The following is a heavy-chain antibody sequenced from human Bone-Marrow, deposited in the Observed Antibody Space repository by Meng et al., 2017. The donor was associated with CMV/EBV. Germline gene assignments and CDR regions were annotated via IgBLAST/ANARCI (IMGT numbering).Heavy chain of an antibody. CDR3: ARVFLSYFFDY. J-gene: IGHJ4*02. Sequence: GESLKISCAASGFTFGSYGFHWVRQAPGKGLEWVAFISFDGNKKYYADSVKGRVTISRDTSRDTLHLQMSSLRTDDTAVYYCARVFLSYFFDYWGQGTLGTGSA. V-gene: IGHV3-30-3*01. CDR2: ISFDGNKK. D-gene: IGHD3-16*01. CDR1: GFTFGSYG.